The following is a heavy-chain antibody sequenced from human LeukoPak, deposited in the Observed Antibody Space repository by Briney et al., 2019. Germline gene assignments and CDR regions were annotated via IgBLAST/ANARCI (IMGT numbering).Heavy chain of an antibody. CDR3: AKEGEYYDSSGYYYWLPFDY. CDR2: ISGSGGST. CDR1: GFTFSSYA. D-gene: IGHD3-22*01. J-gene: IGHJ4*02. V-gene: IGHV3-23*01. Sequence: GGSLRLSCAASGFTFSSYAMSWVRQAPGKGLEWVSAISGSGGSTYYADSVKGRFTISRDNSKNTLYLQMNSLRAEDTAVCYCAKEGEYYDSSGYYYWLPFDYWGQGTLVTVSS.